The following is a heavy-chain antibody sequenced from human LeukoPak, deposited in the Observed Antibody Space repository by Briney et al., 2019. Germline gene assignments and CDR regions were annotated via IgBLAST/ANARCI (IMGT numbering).Heavy chain of an antibody. CDR3: ARDVGIVGATLSY. CDR2: INPSGGST. Sequence: ASVKVSCKASGYTFTSYYMHWVRQAPGQGLEWMGIINPSGGSTSYAQKFQGRVTMTRDMSTSTAYMELSSLRSEDTAVYYCARDVGIVGATLSYWGQGTLVTVSS. J-gene: IGHJ4*02. V-gene: IGHV1-46*01. D-gene: IGHD1-26*01. CDR1: GYTFTSYY.